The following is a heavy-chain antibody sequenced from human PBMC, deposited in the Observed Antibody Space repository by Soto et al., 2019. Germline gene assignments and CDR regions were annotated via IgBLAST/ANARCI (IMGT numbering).Heavy chain of an antibody. V-gene: IGHV4-59*01. CDR1: GGSISSYY. Sequence: LSETLSLTCTVSGGSISSYYWSWIRQPPGKGLEWIGYIYYSGSTNYNPSLKSRVTISVDTSKNQFSLKLSSVTAADTAVYYCARDQYNWNSNWFDPWGQGTLVTVSS. D-gene: IGHD1-7*01. CDR3: ARDQYNWNSNWFDP. J-gene: IGHJ5*02. CDR2: IYYSGST.